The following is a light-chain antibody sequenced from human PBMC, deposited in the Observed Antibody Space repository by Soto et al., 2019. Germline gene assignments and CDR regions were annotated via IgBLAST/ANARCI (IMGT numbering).Light chain of an antibody. J-gene: IGKJ5*01. CDR2: AAS. CDR1: QSIRGH. Sequence: IQLTQSPFSLSASVGERVTLTCLASQSIRGHLNWYQQKPGKAPKLLIYAASSLQSGVPARFSGSGSGTDLTLTISSLQPEDFATYYCQQSYSTPSITFGQGTRLEI. V-gene: IGKV1-39*01. CDR3: QQSYSTPSIT.